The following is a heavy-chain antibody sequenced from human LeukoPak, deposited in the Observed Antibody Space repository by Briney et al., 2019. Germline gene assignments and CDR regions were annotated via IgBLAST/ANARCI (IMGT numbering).Heavy chain of an antibody. CDR1: GDSVSSNSAA. V-gene: IGHV6-1*01. CDR2: TYYRSKWYN. CDR3: ARDQGYYDSSGYYSNFDY. D-gene: IGHD3-22*01. J-gene: IGHJ4*02. Sequence: SQTLSLTCAISGDSVSSNSAAWNWIRQSPSRGFEWLGRTYYRSKWYNDYAVSVKSRITINPDTSKNQFSLQLNSVTPEDTAVYYCARDQGYYDSSGYYSNFDYWGQGTLVTVSS.